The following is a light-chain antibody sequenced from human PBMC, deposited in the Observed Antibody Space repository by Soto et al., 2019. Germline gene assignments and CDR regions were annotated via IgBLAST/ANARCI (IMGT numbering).Light chain of an antibody. Sequence: EIVLTQSPGTLSLSPGERATLSCRASQSVSSNYLAWYQQRPGQAPRLLIYGASSRATGIPDRFSGSGSGTDFTLTIARVAPEDFAVYYCQQYGRSPRTFGQGTKVDIK. CDR3: QQYGRSPRT. CDR1: QSVSSNY. V-gene: IGKV3-20*01. CDR2: GAS. J-gene: IGKJ1*01.